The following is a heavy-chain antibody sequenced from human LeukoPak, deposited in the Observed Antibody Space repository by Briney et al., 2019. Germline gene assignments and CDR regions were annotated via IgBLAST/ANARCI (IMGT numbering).Heavy chain of an antibody. CDR3: APFSAVTHYYFDY. D-gene: IGHD6-13*01. CDR1: GFTFSSHS. CDR2: ISPDSGYI. J-gene: IGHJ4*02. Sequence: GGSLRLSCAASGFTFSSHSLMRVRQAPGKGLEWVSSISPDSGYIYCADSVKGRFTISRDNAENSLFLQMNSLGAEDTAVYYCAPFSAVTHYYFDYWGQGTLVTVSS. V-gene: IGHV3-21*01.